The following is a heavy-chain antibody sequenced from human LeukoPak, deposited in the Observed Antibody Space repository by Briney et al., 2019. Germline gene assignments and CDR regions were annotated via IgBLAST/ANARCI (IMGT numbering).Heavy chain of an antibody. D-gene: IGHD2-2*03. CDR1: GGTFSSYA. V-gene: IGHV1-69*05. Sequence: ASVKVSCKASGGTFSSYAISWVRQAPGQGLEWMGGIIPIFGTANYAQKFQGRVTITTDESTSTAYMELSSLRSEDTAVYYCARVDIVVVPALFDYWGQGTLVTVSS. CDR3: ARVDIVVVPALFDY. J-gene: IGHJ4*02. CDR2: IIPIFGTA.